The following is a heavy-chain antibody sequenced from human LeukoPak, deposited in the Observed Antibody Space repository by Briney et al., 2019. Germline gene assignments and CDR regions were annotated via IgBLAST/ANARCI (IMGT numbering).Heavy chain of an antibody. CDR1: GGTFSSYA. D-gene: IGHD3-10*01. CDR3: ARGHYYGSGSYYNSFDY. Sequence: ASVNVSCKASGGTFSSYAISWVRQAPGQGLEWMGGIIPIFGTANYAQKFQGRVTITADESTSTAYMELSSLRSEDTAVYYCARGHYYGSGSYYNSFDYWGQGTLVTVSS. V-gene: IGHV1-69*13. CDR2: IIPIFGTA. J-gene: IGHJ4*02.